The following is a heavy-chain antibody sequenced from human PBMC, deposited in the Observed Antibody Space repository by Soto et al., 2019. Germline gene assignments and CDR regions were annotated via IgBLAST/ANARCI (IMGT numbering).Heavy chain of an antibody. CDR2: IYYSGST. D-gene: IGHD3-9*01. V-gene: IGHV4-59*01. CDR1: GGSISSYY. CDR3: ARGISTYYDILTGYEFDY. Sequence: SETLSLTCTVSGGSISSYYWSWIRQPPGKGLEWIGYIYYSGSTNYNPSLKSRVTISVDTSKNQFSLKLSSVTAADTAVYYCARGISTYYDILTGYEFDYWGQGTLVTVPQ. J-gene: IGHJ4*02.